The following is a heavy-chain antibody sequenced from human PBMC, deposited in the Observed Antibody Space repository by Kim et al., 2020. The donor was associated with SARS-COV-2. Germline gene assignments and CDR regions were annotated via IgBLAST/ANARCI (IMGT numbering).Heavy chain of an antibody. Sequence: GGSLRLSCAASGFTFGDYAMHWVRQAPGKGLEWVSGISWNSGSIGYADSVKGRFTISRDNAKNSLYLQMNSLRAEDTALYYCAKDIRGIAARLVGEFDYWGQGTLVTVSS. D-gene: IGHD6-6*01. CDR3: AKDIRGIAARLVGEFDY. J-gene: IGHJ4*02. CDR1: GFTFGDYA. CDR2: ISWNSGSI. V-gene: IGHV3-9*01.